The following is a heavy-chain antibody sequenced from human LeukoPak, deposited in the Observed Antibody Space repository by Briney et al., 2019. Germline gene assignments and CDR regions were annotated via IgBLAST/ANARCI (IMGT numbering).Heavy chain of an antibody. CDR1: GGSISSYY. D-gene: IGHD2-15*01. V-gene: IGHV4-59*01. Sequence: PSETLSLTCTVSGGSISSYYWSWIRQPPGKGLEWIGYIYYSGSTNYNPSLKSRVTISVDTSKNQFSLKLSSVTAADTAVYYCARGLKDIVVVVAATRYYYYYMDVWGKGTTVTVSS. J-gene: IGHJ6*03. CDR2: IYYSGST. CDR3: ARGLKDIVVVVAATRYYYYYMDV.